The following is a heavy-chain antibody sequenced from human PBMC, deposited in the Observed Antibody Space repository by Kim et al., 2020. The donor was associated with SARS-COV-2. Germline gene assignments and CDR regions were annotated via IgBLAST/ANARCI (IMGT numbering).Heavy chain of an antibody. CDR2: ISSSGSTI. Sequence: GGSLRLSCAASGFTFSSYEMNWVRQAPGKGLEWVSYISSSGSTIYYAYSVKGGFTFSRDNDKNSLYLQMNSLRAEDTAVYYWARASGYSYGYYYNGMDV. CDR3: ARASGYSYGYYYNGMDV. CDR1: GFTFSSYE. V-gene: IGHV3-48*03. J-gene: IGHJ6*01. D-gene: IGHD5-18*01.